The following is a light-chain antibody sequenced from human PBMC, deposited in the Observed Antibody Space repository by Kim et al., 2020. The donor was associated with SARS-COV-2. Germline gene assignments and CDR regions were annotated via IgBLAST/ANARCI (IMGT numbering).Light chain of an antibody. CDR1: QSVLYSSDKKNY. CDR2: WSS. J-gene: IGKJ2*01. V-gene: IGKV4-1*01. CDR3: QQYFYAPYT. Sequence: DIVRTQSPDSLAVSLGERASINCKSSQSVLYSSDKKNYLAWYQQKAGQPPRLILYWSSTRQSGVPDRFSGSGSGTDFTLTISSLQADDVAVYYCQQYFYAPYTFGQGTKLEI.